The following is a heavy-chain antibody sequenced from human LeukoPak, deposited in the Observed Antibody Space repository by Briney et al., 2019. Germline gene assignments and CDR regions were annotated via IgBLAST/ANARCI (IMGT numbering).Heavy chain of an antibody. V-gene: IGHV3-23*01. Sequence: GGSLRLTCAASGFTFSSYAMSWVRQAPGKGLEWVSAISGSGGSTYYADSVKGRFTISRDNSKNTLYLQMNSLRAEDTAVYYCAKDGGYSYGIDAFDIWGQGTMVTVSS. CDR3: AKDGGYSYGIDAFDI. J-gene: IGHJ3*02. CDR2: ISGSGGST. D-gene: IGHD5-18*01. CDR1: GFTFSSYA.